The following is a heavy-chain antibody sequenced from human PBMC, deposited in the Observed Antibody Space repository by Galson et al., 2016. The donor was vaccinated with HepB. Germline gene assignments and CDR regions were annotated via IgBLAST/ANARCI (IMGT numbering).Heavy chain of an antibody. CDR2: MSARGGIT. CDR3: AKDYSRARVPLGF. V-gene: IGHV3-23*01. Sequence: SLRLSCAASGFTFSTYAMSWVRQAPGKGLEWVSTMSARGGITCYLDSVKGRLTISRDNSTNTLYLQVSSLRAEDTAVYYCAKDYSRARVPLGFWGQGPLLTVYS. J-gene: IGHJ4*02. CDR1: GFTFSTYA. D-gene: IGHD1-26*01.